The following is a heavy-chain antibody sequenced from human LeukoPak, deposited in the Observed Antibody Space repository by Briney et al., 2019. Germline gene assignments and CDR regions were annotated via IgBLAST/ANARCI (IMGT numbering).Heavy chain of an antibody. Sequence: GGSLRLSCAASGFTFSSYAMSWVSQAPGKGLEWVSAISGSGGSTYYADSVKGRFTISRDNSKNTLYLQMNSLRAEDTAVYYCAKDRGPTIFPSDAFDIWGQGTMVTVSS. J-gene: IGHJ3*02. D-gene: IGHD3-9*01. CDR1: GFTFSSYA. CDR2: ISGSGGST. CDR3: AKDRGPTIFPSDAFDI. V-gene: IGHV3-23*01.